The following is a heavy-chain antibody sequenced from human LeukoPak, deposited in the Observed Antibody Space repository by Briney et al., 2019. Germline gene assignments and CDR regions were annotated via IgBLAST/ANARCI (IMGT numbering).Heavy chain of an antibody. J-gene: IGHJ4*02. CDR1: GFTFDDYA. V-gene: IGHV3-9*03. D-gene: IGHD4-17*01. CDR2: ISWNSGSI. Sequence: GRSLRLSCAASGFTFDDYAMHRVRQAPGKGLEGVSGISWNSGSIGYADSVKGRFTISRDNAKNSLYLQMNSLRAEDMALYYCAKDYGDYFLGFDYWGQGTLVTVSS. CDR3: AKDYGDYFLGFDY.